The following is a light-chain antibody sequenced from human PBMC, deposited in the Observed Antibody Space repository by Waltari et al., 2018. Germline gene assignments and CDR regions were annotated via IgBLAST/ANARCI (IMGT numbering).Light chain of an antibody. CDR1: QSVSYY. J-gene: IGKJ4*01. Sequence: EVVLTQSPATLSLSPGERATLSCRASQSVSYYLAWYQQKPGQAPRLLIYDASNRATGIPARFSGSGSGTDFTLTISSLEPEDFVVYYCQQRTNCPLTFGGGTKVEI. CDR2: DAS. CDR3: QQRTNCPLT. V-gene: IGKV3-11*01.